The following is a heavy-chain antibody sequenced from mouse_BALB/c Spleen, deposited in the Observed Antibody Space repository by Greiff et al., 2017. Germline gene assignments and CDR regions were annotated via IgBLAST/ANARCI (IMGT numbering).Heavy chain of an antibody. Sequence: EVMLVESGGGLVKPGGSLKLSCAASGFTFSSYAMSWVRQSPEKRLEWVAEISSGGSYTYYPDTVTGRFTISRDNAKNTLYLEMSSLRSEDTAMYYCARDRTGAYWGQGTLVTVSA. CDR2: ISSGGSYT. CDR3: ARDRTGAY. D-gene: IGHD4-1*01. CDR1: GFTFSSYA. J-gene: IGHJ3*01. V-gene: IGHV5-9-4*01.